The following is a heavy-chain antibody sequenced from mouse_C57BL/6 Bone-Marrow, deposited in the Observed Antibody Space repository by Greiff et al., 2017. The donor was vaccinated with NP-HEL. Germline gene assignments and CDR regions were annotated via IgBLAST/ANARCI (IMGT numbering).Heavy chain of an antibody. V-gene: IGHV5-16*01. D-gene: IGHD2-10*02. CDR3: ARKGVWMDY. CDR1: GFTFSDYY. CDR2: INYDGSST. J-gene: IGHJ4*01. Sequence: EVNLVESEGGLVQPGSSMKLSCTASGFTFSDYYMAWVRQVPEKGLEWVANINYDGSSTYYLDSLKSRFIISRDNAKNILYLQMSSLKSEDTATYYCARKGVWMDYWGQGTSVTVSA.